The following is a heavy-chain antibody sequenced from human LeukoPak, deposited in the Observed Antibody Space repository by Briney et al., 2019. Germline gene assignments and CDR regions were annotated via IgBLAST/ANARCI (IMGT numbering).Heavy chain of an antibody. CDR1: GYTLTELS. J-gene: IGHJ4*02. CDR2: ISSSSSYI. Sequence: ASVKVSCKVSGYTLTELSMHWVRQAPGKGLEWVSSISSSSSYIYYADSVKGRFTISRDNAKNSLYLQMNSLRAEDTAVYYCARDQDRWQWLSYWGQGTLVTVSS. V-gene: IGHV3-21*01. CDR3: ARDQDRWQWLSY. D-gene: IGHD6-19*01.